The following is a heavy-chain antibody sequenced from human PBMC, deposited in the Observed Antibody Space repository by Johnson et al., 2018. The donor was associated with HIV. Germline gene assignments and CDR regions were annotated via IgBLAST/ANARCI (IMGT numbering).Heavy chain of an antibody. J-gene: IGHJ3*02. CDR2: IWYDGSNK. CDR1: GFTFSSYG. CDR3: AKVGGTTILRDAFDI. V-gene: IGHV3-33*06. D-gene: IGHD1-1*01. Sequence: QMLLVESGGGVVQPGGSLRLSCAASGFTFSSYGMHWVRQAPGKGLEWVAVIWYDGSNKYYADSVKGRFTISRDNSKNTLYLQMNSLRAEDTAVYYCAKVGGTTILRDAFDIWGQGTMVTVSS.